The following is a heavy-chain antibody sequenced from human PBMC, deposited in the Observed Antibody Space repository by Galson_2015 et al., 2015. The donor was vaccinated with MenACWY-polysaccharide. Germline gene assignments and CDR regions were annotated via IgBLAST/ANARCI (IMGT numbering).Heavy chain of an antibody. CDR1: GYRFSHSG. CDR2: IQYDGSKI. J-gene: IGHJ3*02. V-gene: IGHV3-33*01. Sequence: SLRLSCAASGYRFSHSGMHWVRQAPGKGLEWVAVIQYDGSKIIYAESVKGRFTISRDNSKNTLFLEMNSLGAEDTAVYYCAREGSRIVFHAFDTWGQGTMVTVSS. CDR3: AREGSRIVFHAFDT. D-gene: IGHD6-13*01.